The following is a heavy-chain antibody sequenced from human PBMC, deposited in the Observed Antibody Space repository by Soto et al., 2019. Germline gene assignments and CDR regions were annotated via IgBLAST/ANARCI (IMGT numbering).Heavy chain of an antibody. CDR1: GYTFTSYA. D-gene: IGHD3-10*01. CDR3: ARGGTMVRGYGGGMDV. J-gene: IGHJ6*02. V-gene: IGHV1-3*01. CDR2: INAGNGNT. Sequence: GASVKVSCKASGYTFTSYAMHWVRQAPGQRLEWMGWINAGNGNTKYSQKSQGRVTITRDTSASTAYMELSSLRSEDTAVYYCARGGTMVRGYGGGMDVWGQGTTVTVSS.